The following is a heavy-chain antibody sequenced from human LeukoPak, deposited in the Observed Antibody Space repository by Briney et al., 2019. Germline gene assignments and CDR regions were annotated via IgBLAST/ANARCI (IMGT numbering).Heavy chain of an antibody. CDR1: GLTFSSYV. CDR3: AKALGPRRVPAAMDV. Sequence: GSLRLSCAASGLTFSSYVMSWVRQTPGKGLEWVSAISGSGDTTSYADSVKGRFTISRDNSKNTLYLQMNSLRAEDTAVYYCAKALGPRRVPAAMDVWGKGTTVTVSS. D-gene: IGHD2-2*01. V-gene: IGHV3-23*01. CDR2: ISGSGDTT. J-gene: IGHJ6*04.